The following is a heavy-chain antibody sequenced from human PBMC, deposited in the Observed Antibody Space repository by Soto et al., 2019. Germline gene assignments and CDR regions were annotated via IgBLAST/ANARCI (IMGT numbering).Heavy chain of an antibody. CDR2: IYWDDDK. Sequence: QTTLKESGPTLVKPTQTLMLTCTLSGFSLSSNDVGVAWIRQPPGKALEWLAIIYWDDDKRYSPSLKSRLTITKDTSKNQVVLTLTNLDPVDTATYYCAHIIGLPDVWGQGTTVTVSS. CDR3: AHIIGLPDV. J-gene: IGHJ6*02. CDR1: GFSLSSNDVG. V-gene: IGHV2-5*02. D-gene: IGHD1-26*01.